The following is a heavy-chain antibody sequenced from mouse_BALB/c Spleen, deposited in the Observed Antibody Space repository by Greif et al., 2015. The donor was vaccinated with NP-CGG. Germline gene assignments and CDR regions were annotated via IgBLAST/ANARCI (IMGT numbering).Heavy chain of an antibody. CDR3: KASYGNAMGY. V-gene: IGHV1S53*02. CDR2: ISPGNGDI. D-gene: IGHD1-2*01. J-gene: IGHJ4*01. CDR1: GYTFTDHA. Sequence: QVQLQQSDAELVKPGASVKISCKASGYTFTDHAIHWVKQKPEQGLEWIGYISPGNGDIKYNEKFKGKATLTADKSSSAACMQLNGLTSEDSAGCFRKASYGNAMGYWGQGASVTVSS.